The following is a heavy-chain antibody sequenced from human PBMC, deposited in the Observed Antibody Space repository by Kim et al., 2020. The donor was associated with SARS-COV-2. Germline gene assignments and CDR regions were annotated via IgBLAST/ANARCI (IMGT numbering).Heavy chain of an antibody. CDR1: GGSFSGYY. J-gene: IGHJ5*02. D-gene: IGHD2-2*01. Sequence: SETLSLTCAVYGGSFSGYYWSWIRQPPGKGLEWIGEINHSGSTNYNPSLKSRVTISVDTSKNQFSLKLSSVTAADTAVYYCARGGQLPERSVSGGCWFDPWGQGTLVTVSS. CDR2: INHSGST. CDR3: ARGGQLPERSVSGGCWFDP. V-gene: IGHV4-34*01.